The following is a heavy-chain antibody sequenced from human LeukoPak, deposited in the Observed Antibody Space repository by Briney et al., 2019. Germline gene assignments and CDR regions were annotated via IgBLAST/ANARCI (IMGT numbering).Heavy chain of an antibody. CDR1: GFPFSSYW. J-gene: IGHJ3*02. Sequence: PGGSLRLSRATSGFPFSSYWTNWVRQAPGKGLEWVANIKPDGSEKSYVDSVKGRFTISRDNAKNSLYLQMNNLRAEDTSVYYCARRASVNWRSSYVVFDIWGQGTMVTVSS. D-gene: IGHD1-1*01. V-gene: IGHV3-7*01. CDR2: IKPDGSEK. CDR3: ARRASVNWRSSYVVFDI.